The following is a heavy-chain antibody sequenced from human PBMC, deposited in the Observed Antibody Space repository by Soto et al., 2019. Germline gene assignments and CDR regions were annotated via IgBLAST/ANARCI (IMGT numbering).Heavy chain of an antibody. Sequence: SETLSLTCNVSNFSISSGYYWGWIRQPPGKGLEWIGSIYHSGRTYYNPPLKSRITISVDTSRSQFSLQLSSVTAADTAVYYCATHQYADGWCGPVGFDNWGQGTLVTVSS. D-gene: IGHD6-19*01. J-gene: IGHJ4*02. CDR2: IYHSGRT. V-gene: IGHV4-38-2*02. CDR1: NFSISSGYY. CDR3: ATHQYADGWCGPVGFDN.